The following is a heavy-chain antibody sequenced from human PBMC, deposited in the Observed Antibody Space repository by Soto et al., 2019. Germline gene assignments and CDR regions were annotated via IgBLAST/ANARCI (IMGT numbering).Heavy chain of an antibody. Sequence: PGGFLRLSCAASGFTFSSYAMHWVRQAPGKGLEWVAAISYDGSNKYYADSVKGRFTISRDNSKNTLYLQMNSLRTEDTAVYYCARGPSSLTRFDYWGQGTLVTVSS. V-gene: IGHV3-30-3*01. CDR3: ARGPSSLTRFDY. CDR1: GFTFSSYA. D-gene: IGHD2-2*01. CDR2: ISYDGSNK. J-gene: IGHJ4*02.